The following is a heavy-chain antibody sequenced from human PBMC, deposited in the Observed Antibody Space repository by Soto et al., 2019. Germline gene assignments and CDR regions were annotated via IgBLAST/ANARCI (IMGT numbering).Heavy chain of an antibody. CDR2: ISGSGGST. CDR3: AKDRKGSYCSGGTCYSFDY. D-gene: IGHD2-15*01. CDR1: GFTLGTYV. J-gene: IGHJ4*02. V-gene: IGHV3-23*01. Sequence: EVQLLESGGGLVQPGGSLRLSCAASGFTLGTYVMTWVRQAPGKGLEWVSAISGSGGSTNYADPVKGRFTISRDNTKNTLYLQMNSLRGEATAVYYCAKDRKGSYCSGGTCYSFDYWGQGTLVTVPS.